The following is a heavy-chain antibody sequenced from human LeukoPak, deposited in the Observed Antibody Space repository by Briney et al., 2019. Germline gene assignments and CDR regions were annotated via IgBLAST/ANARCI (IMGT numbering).Heavy chain of an antibody. J-gene: IGHJ4*02. D-gene: IGHD4-17*01. CDR2: INPNSGAT. CDR1: GYTFTTYY. CDR3: ARAPTTVATDGY. V-gene: IGHV1-2*02. Sequence: ASVKVPCKASGYTFTTYYMHWVRQAPGQGLEWMGWINPNSGATNYAQKFQGRVTMTRDTSIRTAYMELSRLRSDDTAVYYCARAPTTVATDGYWGQGTLVTVSS.